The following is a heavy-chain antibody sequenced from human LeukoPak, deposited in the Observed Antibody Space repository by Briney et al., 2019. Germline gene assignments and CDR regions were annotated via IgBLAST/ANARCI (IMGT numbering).Heavy chain of an antibody. CDR3: ESDTGPDLDY. D-gene: IGHD1-14*01. CDR2: ISGSSSYI. V-gene: IGHV3-21*01. Sequence: PGGSLRLSCVASGFTFSIYSMNWVRRAPGKGLEWVSCISGSSSYISYADSVKGRFTISRDNAKNSVYLQMNSLRAEDTAVYYCESDTGPDLDYWGQGTMVTVSS. CDR1: GFTFSIYS. J-gene: IGHJ4*02.